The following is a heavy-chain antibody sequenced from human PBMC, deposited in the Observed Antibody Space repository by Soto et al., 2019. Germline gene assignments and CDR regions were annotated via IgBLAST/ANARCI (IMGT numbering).Heavy chain of an antibody. D-gene: IGHD5-12*01. CDR1: GASIAGGSYY. V-gene: IGHV4-30-4*01. CDR2: IPSRGRP. CDR3: ARDQYSGYDFAL. Sequence: QVQLRESGPGLVKPSQTLLLTCSVSGASIAGGSYYWSWLRQPPGKGLEWIGYIPSRGRPFYHPPRESRSPISSDTSKSQLSLQLTSVTAADTAVYYCARDQYSGYDFALWGQGTLVTVSS. J-gene: IGHJ5*02.